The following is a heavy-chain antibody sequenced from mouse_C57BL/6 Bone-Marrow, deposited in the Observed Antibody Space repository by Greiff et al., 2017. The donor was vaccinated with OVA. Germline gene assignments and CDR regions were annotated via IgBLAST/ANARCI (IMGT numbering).Heavy chain of an antibody. CDR2: INPNNGGT. CDR1: GYTFTDYN. D-gene: IGHD4-1*01. Sequence: EVQLVESGPELVKPGASVKMSCKASGYTFTDYNMHWVKQSHGKSLEWIGYINPNNGGTSYNQKFKGKATLTVNKASSTAYMELRSLTSEDSAVYYCAGLGRLDYWGQGTTLTVSS. CDR3: AGLGRLDY. J-gene: IGHJ2*01. V-gene: IGHV1-22*01.